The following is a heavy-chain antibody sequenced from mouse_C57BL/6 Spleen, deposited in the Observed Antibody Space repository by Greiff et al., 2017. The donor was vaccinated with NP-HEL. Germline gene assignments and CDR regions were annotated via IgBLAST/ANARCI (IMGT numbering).Heavy chain of an antibody. J-gene: IGHJ4*01. V-gene: IGHV1-75*01. D-gene: IGHD1-1*01. CDR3: ARAYYYGSRGYAMDY. CDR2: IFPGSGST. Sequence: QVQLQQSGPELVKPGASVKISCKASGYTFTDYYINWVKQRPGQGLEWIGWIFPGSGSTYYNEKFKGKATLTVDKSSSTAYMLLSSLTSEDSAVYFCARAYYYGSRGYAMDYWGQGTSVTVSS. CDR1: GYTFTDYY.